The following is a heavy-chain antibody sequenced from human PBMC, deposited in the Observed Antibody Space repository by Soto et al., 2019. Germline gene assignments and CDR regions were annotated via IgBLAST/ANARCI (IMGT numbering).Heavy chain of an antibody. CDR3: TRERGRWLHEDDAFDI. CDR2: IRSKAYDGTT. V-gene: IGHV3-49*04. D-gene: IGHD5-12*01. Sequence: GGSLRLSCTASGFTFGDYAMSWVRQAPGKGLEWVGFIRSKAYDGTTEYAASVKGRFTISRDDSKSIAYLQMNSLKTEDTAVYYCTRERGRWLHEDDAFDIWGQGTMVTVSS. J-gene: IGHJ3*02. CDR1: GFTFGDYA.